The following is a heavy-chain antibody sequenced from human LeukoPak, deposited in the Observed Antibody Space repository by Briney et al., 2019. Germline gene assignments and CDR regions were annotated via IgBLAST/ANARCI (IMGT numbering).Heavy chain of an antibody. Sequence: PGRSLRLSCAASGFTFSSYAMHWVRQAPGKGLEWVAVISYDGCNKYYADSVKGRFTISRDNSKNTLYLQMNSLRAEDTAVYYCAREGLAARPWDYWGQGTLVTVSS. D-gene: IGHD6-6*01. CDR2: ISYDGCNK. CDR1: GFTFSSYA. CDR3: AREGLAARPWDY. V-gene: IGHV3-30*01. J-gene: IGHJ4*02.